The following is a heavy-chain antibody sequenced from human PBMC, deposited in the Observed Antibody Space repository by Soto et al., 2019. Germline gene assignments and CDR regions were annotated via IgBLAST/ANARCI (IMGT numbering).Heavy chain of an antibody. Sequence: TRSLTCTVSGGSSSSRGYYGSWTRQNPGKGLEWIGYIYYSGSTYSNPSLKSRVTISVDTSKNQFSLKLSSLTAADTAVYFCARSPHAFTDRRHHFDYWGQGPLVTASS. CDR1: GGSSSSRGYY. J-gene: IGHJ4*02. D-gene: IGHD3-16*01. CDR2: IYYSGST. V-gene: IGHV4-31*03. CDR3: ARSPHAFTDRRHHFDY.